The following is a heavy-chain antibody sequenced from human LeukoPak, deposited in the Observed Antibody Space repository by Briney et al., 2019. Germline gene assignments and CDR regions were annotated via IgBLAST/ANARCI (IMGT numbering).Heavy chain of an antibody. CDR3: ARAHYYDSGGYVEDLDY. Sequence: GGSLRLSCAASGFTFSSYAMHWVRQAPGKGLEWVAVISYDGSNKYYADSVKGRFTISRDNSKNTLYLQMNSLRAEDTAVYYCARAHYYDSGGYVEDLDYWGQGTLVTVSS. CDR2: ISYDGSNK. J-gene: IGHJ4*02. CDR1: GFTFSSYA. V-gene: IGHV3-30*14. D-gene: IGHD3-22*01.